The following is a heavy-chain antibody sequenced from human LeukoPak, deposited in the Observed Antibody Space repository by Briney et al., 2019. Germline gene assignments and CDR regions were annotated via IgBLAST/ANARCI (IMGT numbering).Heavy chain of an antibody. Sequence: GGSLRLSCAASGFTFSGFGMYWARQAPGKGLEWVAFIRYDGSNKYYADSVKGRFTISRDNSKNTLYLQMNSLRAEDTAVYYCAKDVFGATGYWGQGTLVTVPS. V-gene: IGHV3-30*02. CDR1: GFTFSGFG. D-gene: IGHD3-3*01. CDR2: IRYDGSNK. CDR3: AKDVFGATGY. J-gene: IGHJ4*02.